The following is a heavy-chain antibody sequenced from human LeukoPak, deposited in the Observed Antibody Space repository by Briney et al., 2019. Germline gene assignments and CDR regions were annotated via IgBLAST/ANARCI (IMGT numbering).Heavy chain of an antibody. J-gene: IGHJ4*02. CDR3: ARDDIFTGYYGNFDF. CDR2: IHYSGST. CDR1: GGSIGSYY. Sequence: PSETLSLTCTVSGGSIGSYYWTWIRQPPGKGLEWIAYIHYSGSTSSNPSLKSRVTVSVDTSNNQFSLKLTSVTAADTAVYYCARDDIFTGYYGNFDFWGQGTLVTVSS. V-gene: IGHV4-59*01. D-gene: IGHD3-9*01.